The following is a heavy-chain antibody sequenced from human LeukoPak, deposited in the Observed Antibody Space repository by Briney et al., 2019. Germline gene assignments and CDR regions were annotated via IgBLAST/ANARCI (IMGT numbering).Heavy chain of an antibody. CDR3: ARAPRDSSSSNYMRRFDY. D-gene: IGHD3-22*01. Sequence: NPSETLSLTCAVSGYSISSDNYWVWIRQPPGQGLEWTGGIYHSGSTYYNPSLKSRVTMSVDTSKNQCSLKLSSVTAADTAVYYCARAPRDSSSSNYMRRFDYWGQGTLVTGSS. J-gene: IGHJ4*02. CDR1: GYSISSDNY. V-gene: IGHV4-38-2*01. CDR2: IYHSGST.